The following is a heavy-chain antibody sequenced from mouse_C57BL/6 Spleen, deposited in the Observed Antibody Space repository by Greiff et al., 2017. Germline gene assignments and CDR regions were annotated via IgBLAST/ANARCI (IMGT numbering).Heavy chain of an antibody. Sequence: VKLVESGPELVKPGASVKLSCKASGYTFTSYDINWVKQRPGQGLEWIGWIYPRDGSTKYNEKFKGKATLTVDTSSSTAYMELHSLTSEYSAVYFCARSLRRGVYYAMDYWGQGTSVTVSS. CDR2: IYPRDGST. D-gene: IGHD1-2*01. CDR3: ARSLRRGVYYAMDY. V-gene: IGHV1-85*01. CDR1: GYTFTSYD. J-gene: IGHJ4*01.